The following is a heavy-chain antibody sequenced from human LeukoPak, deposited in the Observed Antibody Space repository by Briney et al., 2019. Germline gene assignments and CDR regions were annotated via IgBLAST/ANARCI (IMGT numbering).Heavy chain of an antibody. CDR3: AKDNVVVVAATFDY. V-gene: IGHV3-23*01. D-gene: IGHD2-15*01. CDR2: ISGSGGST. CDR1: GFTVSSNY. Sequence: PGGSLRLSCAASGFTVSSNYMSWVRQAPGKGLEWVSAISGSGGSTYYADSVKGRFTISRDNSKNTLYLQMNSLRAGDTAVYYCAKDNVVVVAATFDYWGQGTLVTVSS. J-gene: IGHJ4*02.